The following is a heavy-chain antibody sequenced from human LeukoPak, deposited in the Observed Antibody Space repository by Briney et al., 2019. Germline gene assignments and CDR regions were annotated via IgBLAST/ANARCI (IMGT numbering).Heavy chain of an antibody. CDR1: GYTFTSYD. D-gene: IGHD6-19*01. Sequence: ASVKVSCTASGYTFTSYDINWVRQAAGQGLEWMGWMNPNSGNTGYAQMFQGRVTMTRNTSISTAYMELSSLRSEDTAVYYCARGSGRHREDYWGQGTLVTVSS. J-gene: IGHJ4*02. CDR2: MNPNSGNT. V-gene: IGHV1-8*01. CDR3: ARGSGRHREDY.